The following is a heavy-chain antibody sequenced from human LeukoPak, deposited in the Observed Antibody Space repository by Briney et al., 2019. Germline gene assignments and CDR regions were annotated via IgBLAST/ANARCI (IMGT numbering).Heavy chain of an antibody. Sequence: PGGSLRLSCAASGFTFSSYAMSWVRQAPGKGLEWVSAISGSGGSTYYADSVKGRFTISRDNSKNTLYLQMNSLRAEDTAVYYCAKGGSMVRGLYYFDYWGQGTLDTVSS. CDR1: GFTFSSYA. D-gene: IGHD3-10*01. V-gene: IGHV3-23*01. J-gene: IGHJ4*02. CDR3: AKGGSMVRGLYYFDY. CDR2: ISGSGGST.